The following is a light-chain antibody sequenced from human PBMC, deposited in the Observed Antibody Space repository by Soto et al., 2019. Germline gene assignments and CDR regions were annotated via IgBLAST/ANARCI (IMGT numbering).Light chain of an antibody. V-gene: IGLV2-14*01. J-gene: IGLJ1*01. CDR1: SSDVGGYNY. Sequence: QSALTQPASVSGSPGQSITISCTGTSSDVGGYNYVSWYQQHPGKAPKLMIYEVSNRPSGVSSRFSGSKSGNTASLTISGLQAEDEADYYCSSYTSSSTLVFGPGTKVTVL. CDR3: SSYTSSSTLV. CDR2: EVS.